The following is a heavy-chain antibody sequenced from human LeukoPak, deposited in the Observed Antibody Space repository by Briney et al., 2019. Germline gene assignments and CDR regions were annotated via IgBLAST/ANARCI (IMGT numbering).Heavy chain of an antibody. CDR2: IYPGDSDT. CDR1: GYSFTTYW. CDR3: ARRGESSSWYSDY. J-gene: IGHJ4*02. V-gene: IGHV5-51*01. Sequence: GESLKISCKGSGYSFTTYWIGWVRQMPGKGLEWMGIIYPGDSDTRYSPSFQGQVTISADKSINTAYLQWSSLKASDTAMYYCARRGESSSWYSDYWGQGTLVTVSS. D-gene: IGHD6-13*01.